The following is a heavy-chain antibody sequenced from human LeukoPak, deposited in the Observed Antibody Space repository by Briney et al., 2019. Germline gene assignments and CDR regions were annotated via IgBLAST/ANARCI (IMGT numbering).Heavy chain of an antibody. Sequence: SETLSLTCTVSGGSISSGDFYWTWIRQPPGKGLEWIGYIYYSGNTYYNPSLKSRVTISVDTSKNQFSLKLSSVTAADTAVYYCAATASHWFDPWGQGTLVTVSS. CDR1: GGSISSGDFY. V-gene: IGHV4-30-4*08. CDR2: IYYSGNT. J-gene: IGHJ5*02. D-gene: IGHD5-18*01. CDR3: AATASHWFDP.